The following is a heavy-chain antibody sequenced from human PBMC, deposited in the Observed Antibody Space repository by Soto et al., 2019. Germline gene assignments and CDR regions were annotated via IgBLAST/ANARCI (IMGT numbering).Heavy chain of an antibody. V-gene: IGHV3-23*01. CDR1: GCTFSSYA. J-gene: IGHJ6*03. CDR2: ISGSGGST. D-gene: IGHD3-3*01. CDR3: AKDEGTIFGVVIIPYYYMDV. Sequence: GGSLRLSCAASGCTFSSYAMSWVRQAPGKGLEWVSAISGSGGSTYYADSAKGRFTISRDNSKNTLYLQMNSLRAEDTAVYYCAKDEGTIFGVVIIPYYYMDVWGKGTTVTVSS.